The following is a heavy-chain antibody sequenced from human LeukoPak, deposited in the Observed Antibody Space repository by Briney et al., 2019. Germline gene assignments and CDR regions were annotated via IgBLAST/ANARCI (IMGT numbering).Heavy chain of an antibody. D-gene: IGHD3/OR15-3a*01. J-gene: IGHJ3*02. CDR2: IIPIFGTA. CDR1: GGTFSSYA. CDR3: ARDGTVDGAFDI. V-gene: IGHV1-69*13. Sequence: ASVKVSCKASGGTFSSYAISWVRQAPGQGLEWMGGIIPIFGTANYAQKFQGRVTITADESTSTAYMELSSLRSEDTAVYYCARDGTVDGAFDIWGQGTMVTVSS.